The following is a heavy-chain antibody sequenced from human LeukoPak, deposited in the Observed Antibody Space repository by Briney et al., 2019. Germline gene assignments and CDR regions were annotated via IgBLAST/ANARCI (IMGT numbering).Heavy chain of an antibody. CDR3: ARDRRSGFGELLSEYFQH. J-gene: IGHJ1*01. V-gene: IGHV3-48*01. CDR1: GFTFSSYT. CDR2: ISSSSSTI. Sequence: GGSLRLSCAASGFTFSSYTMTWVRQAPGKGLEWVSYISSSSSTIYYADSVKGRFTISRDNAKNSLYLQMNSLRAEDTAVYYCARDRRSGFGELLSEYFQHWGQGTLVTVSS. D-gene: IGHD3-10*01.